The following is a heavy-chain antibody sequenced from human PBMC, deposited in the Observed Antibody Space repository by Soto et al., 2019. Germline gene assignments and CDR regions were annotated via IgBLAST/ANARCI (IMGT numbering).Heavy chain of an antibody. CDR3: AHRSLTTLLLDP. Sequence: QITLKESGPTLVKPTQTLTLTCTFSGFSLSTSGVGVGWIRQPPGKALEWLALIYWDDDKRQSPSLKSRLTITKDTSKNQVVVTMTNMDPVDTATYYCAHRSLTTLLLDPWGQGTLVTVSS. D-gene: IGHD3-9*01. J-gene: IGHJ5*02. CDR2: IYWDDDK. V-gene: IGHV2-5*02. CDR1: GFSLSTSGVG.